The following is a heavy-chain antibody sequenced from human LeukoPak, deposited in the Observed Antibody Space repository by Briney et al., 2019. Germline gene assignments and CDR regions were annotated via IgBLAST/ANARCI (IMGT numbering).Heavy chain of an antibody. Sequence: GGSLRLSCAASGFTFSSYAMSWVRQAPGKGLEWVSAIGGSGGSTYYADSVKGRFTISRDNSKNALYLQMNSLRAEDTAVYYCAKDATLLYSSSPVGWFDPWGQGTLVTVSS. CDR2: IGGSGGST. V-gene: IGHV3-23*01. CDR1: GFTFSSYA. CDR3: AKDATLLYSSSPVGWFDP. D-gene: IGHD6-6*01. J-gene: IGHJ5*02.